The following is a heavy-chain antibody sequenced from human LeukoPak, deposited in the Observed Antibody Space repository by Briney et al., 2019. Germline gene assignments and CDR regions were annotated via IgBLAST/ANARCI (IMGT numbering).Heavy chain of an antibody. J-gene: IGHJ6*03. CDR2: ISAYNGNT. CDR3: AGTITMVRGVITAYYYYYYMDV. Sequence: ASVKVSCKASGGTFSSYAISWVRQAPGQGLEWMGWISAYNGNTNYAQKLQGRVTMTTDTSTSTAYMELRSLRSDDTAVYYCAGTITMVRGVITAYYYYYYMDVWGKGTTVTVSS. V-gene: IGHV1-18*01. D-gene: IGHD3-10*01. CDR1: GGTFSSYA.